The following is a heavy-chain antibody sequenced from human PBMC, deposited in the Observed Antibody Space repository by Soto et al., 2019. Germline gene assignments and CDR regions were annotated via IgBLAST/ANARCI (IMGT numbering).Heavy chain of an antibody. CDR1: GGSISSSSYY. J-gene: IGHJ4*02. CDR3: ARLALAQQQLDC. V-gene: IGHV4-39*01. CDR2: IYYSGST. D-gene: IGHD6-13*01. Sequence: QLQLQESGPGLVKPSETLSLTCTVSGGSISSSSYYWGWIRQPPGKGLEWIGSIYYSGSTYYNPSLKSRVPISGDTSKNQFSLKLSSVTAADTAVYYCARLALAQQQLDCWGQGTLVTVSS.